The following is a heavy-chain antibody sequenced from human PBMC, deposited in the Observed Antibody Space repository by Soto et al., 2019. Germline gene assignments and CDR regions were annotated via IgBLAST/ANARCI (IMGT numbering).Heavy chain of an antibody. CDR3: ARSGTMQYYDILTGYYDGYYYYYMDV. Sequence: PGGSLRLSCAASGVPFSSYSMNWVRQAPGKGLEWVSYISSSSSTIYYADSVKGRFTISRDNAKNSLYLQMNSLRAEDTAVYYCARSGTMQYYDILTGYYDGYYYYYMDVWGKGTTVTVSS. J-gene: IGHJ6*03. V-gene: IGHV3-48*01. CDR1: GVPFSSYS. CDR2: ISSSSSTI. D-gene: IGHD3-9*01.